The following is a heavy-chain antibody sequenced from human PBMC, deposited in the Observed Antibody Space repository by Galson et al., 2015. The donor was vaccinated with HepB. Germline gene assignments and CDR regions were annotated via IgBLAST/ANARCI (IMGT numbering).Heavy chain of an antibody. V-gene: IGHV3-21*01. Sequence: SLRLSCAASGFTFSSYSMNWVRQAPGKGLEWVSSISSSSSYIYYADSVKGRFTISRDNAKNSLYLQMNSLRAEDTAVYYCARDYYYGSGSYYVAFGYWGQGTLVTVSS. J-gene: IGHJ4*02. CDR3: ARDYYYGSGSYYVAFGY. D-gene: IGHD3-10*01. CDR2: ISSSSSYI. CDR1: GFTFSSYS.